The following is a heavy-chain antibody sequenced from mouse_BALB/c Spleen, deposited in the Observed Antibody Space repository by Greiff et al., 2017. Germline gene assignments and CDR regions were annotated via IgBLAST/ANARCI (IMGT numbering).Heavy chain of an antibody. J-gene: IGHJ1*01. CDR3: ARSSYGNYGYFDV. D-gene: IGHD2-10*02. V-gene: IGHV3-2*02. CDR1: GYSITSDYA. Sequence: EVQRVESGPGLVKPSQSLSLTCTVTGYSITSDYAWNWIRQFPGNKLEWMGYISYSGSTSYNPSLKSRISITRDTSKNQFFLQLNSVTTEDTATYYCARSSYGNYGYFDVWGAGTTVTVSS. CDR2: ISYSGST.